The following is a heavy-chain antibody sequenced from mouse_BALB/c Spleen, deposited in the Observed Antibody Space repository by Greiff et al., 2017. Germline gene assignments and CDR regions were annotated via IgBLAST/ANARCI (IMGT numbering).Heavy chain of an antibody. V-gene: IGHV1-18*01. Sequence: VQLQQSGPELVKPGASVKIPCKASGYTFTDYNMDWVKQSHGKSLEWIGDINPNNGGTIYNQKFKGKATLTVDKSSSTAYMELRSLTSEDTAVYYCARSRIITTMNAMDCWGQGTSGTVSS. CDR3: ARSRIITTMNAMDC. D-gene: IGHD1-1*01. CDR2: INPNNGGT. CDR1: GYTFTDYN. J-gene: IGHJ4*01.